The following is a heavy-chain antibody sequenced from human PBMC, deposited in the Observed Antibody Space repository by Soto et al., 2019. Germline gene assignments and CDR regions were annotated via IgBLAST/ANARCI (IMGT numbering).Heavy chain of an antibody. CDR1: GFTFSSYE. CDR3: ATENTWSRCFEY. Sequence: EVQLVESGGGLVQPGGSLRVSCAASGFTFSSYEMNWVRQATGKGLEWVSYISSSGSTIYYADSVKGRFTISRENAKNSLYLQMISLRAEDTAVYYCATENTWSRCFEYWGQGNRVTGSS. J-gene: IGHJ4*02. V-gene: IGHV3-48*03. CDR2: ISSSGSTI. D-gene: IGHD1-20*01.